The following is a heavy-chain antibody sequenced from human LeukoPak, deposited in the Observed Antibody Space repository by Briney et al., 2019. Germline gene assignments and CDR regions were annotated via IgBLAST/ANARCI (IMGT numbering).Heavy chain of an antibody. CDR2: IKKDGSER. V-gene: IGHV3-7*01. CDR3: ARGKLWDIVVVPAANFWFDP. J-gene: IGHJ5*02. CDR1: GFTFSSYW. Sequence: GGSLRLSCAASGFTFSSYWMNWVRQAPGKGLEWVANIKKDGSERYYVDSVKGRFTISRDNTKKSLYLQMNTLRAEDTAVYYCARGKLWDIVVVPAANFWFDPWGPGTLVTVSS. D-gene: IGHD2-2*01.